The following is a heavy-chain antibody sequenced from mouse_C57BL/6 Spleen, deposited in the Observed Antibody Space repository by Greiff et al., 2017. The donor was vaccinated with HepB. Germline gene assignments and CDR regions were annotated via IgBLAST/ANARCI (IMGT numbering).Heavy chain of an antibody. V-gene: IGHV1-81*01. CDR3: ARGGSSSDY. Sequence: VQLQESGAELARPGASVKLSCKASGYTFTSYGISWVKQRTGQGLEWIGEIYPRSGNTYYNEKFKGKSTLATNKSSSTAYMELRSLTSEDSAVYFCARGGSSSDYWGQGTTLTVSS. CDR1: GYTFTSYG. CDR2: IYPRSGNT. D-gene: IGHD1-1*01. J-gene: IGHJ2*01.